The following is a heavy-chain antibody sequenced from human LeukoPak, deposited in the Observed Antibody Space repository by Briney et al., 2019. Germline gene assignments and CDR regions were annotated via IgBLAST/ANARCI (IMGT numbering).Heavy chain of an antibody. D-gene: IGHD2-21*01. V-gene: IGHV3-7*01. J-gene: IGHJ3*02. CDR3: ARMWFPDAFDI. CDR1: GFIFSNYW. CDR2: IKQAGSEK. Sequence: GSLRLSCAASGFIFSNYWMTWVRQAPGKGLEWVANIKQAGSEKYYVDSVKGRFTISRDNAKNSLFLQMDSLRAEDTAVYYCARMWFPDAFDIWGQGTMVTVSS.